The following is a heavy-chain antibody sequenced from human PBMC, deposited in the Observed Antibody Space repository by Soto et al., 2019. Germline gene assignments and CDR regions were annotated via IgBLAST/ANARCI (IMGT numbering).Heavy chain of an antibody. D-gene: IGHD4-17*01. V-gene: IGHV1-3*01. Sequence: ASVKISCKASGYTFPSYAMHGVRQAPGQRLEWMGWINAGNGNTKYSQKFQGRVTITRDTSASTAYVELSSLRSEDTAVYYCARDPNYGDYSYYYYGMDVWGQGTTVTVSS. J-gene: IGHJ6*02. CDR1: GYTFPSYA. CDR3: ARDPNYGDYSYYYYGMDV. CDR2: INAGNGNT.